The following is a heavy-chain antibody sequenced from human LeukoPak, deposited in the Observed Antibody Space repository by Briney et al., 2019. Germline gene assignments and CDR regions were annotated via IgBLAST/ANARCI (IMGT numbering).Heavy chain of an antibody. D-gene: IGHD3-3*01. V-gene: IGHV5-51*01. CDR1: GYTFTGDW. CDR3: ARHGDFWSGYSSGPHWYFDL. CDR2: IYPGDSDT. J-gene: IGHJ2*01. Sequence: GESLKISCKASGYTFTGDWIGWVRQMPGKGLEWMGIIYPGDSDTRYSPSFQGQVTISADKSISTAYLQWSSLKASGTAMYYCARHGDFWSGYSSGPHWYFDLWGRGTLVTVSS.